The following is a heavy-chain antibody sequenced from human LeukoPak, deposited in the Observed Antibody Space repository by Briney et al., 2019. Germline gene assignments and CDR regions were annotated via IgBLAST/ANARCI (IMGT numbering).Heavy chain of an antibody. V-gene: IGHV4-59*01. CDR1: GGSITNYY. CDR3: ARVAMVTGYYFDY. D-gene: IGHD5-18*01. Sequence: SETLSLTCTVAGGSITNYYWSWLRQPPGKGLEWVGYIYYSGSTNYNPSLKSRVTISVDTSKNQFSLKLSSVTAADTAVYYCARVAMVTGYYFDYWGQGTLVTVSS. CDR2: IYYSGST. J-gene: IGHJ4*02.